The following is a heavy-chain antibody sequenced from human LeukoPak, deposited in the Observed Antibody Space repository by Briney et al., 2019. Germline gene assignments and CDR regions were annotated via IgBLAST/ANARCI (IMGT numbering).Heavy chain of an antibody. V-gene: IGHV1-69*13. Sequence: GASVKVSCKASGGTFSSYAISWVRQAPGQGLEWMGGIIPIFGTANYAQKFQGRVTITADESTSTAYMELSSLRSEDTAVYYCARAVHGQYSGYYPTTRKYYFDYWGQGTLVTVSS. CDR1: GGTFSSYA. CDR2: IIPIFGTA. CDR3: ARAVHGQYSGYYPTTRKYYFDY. D-gene: IGHD3-22*01. J-gene: IGHJ4*02.